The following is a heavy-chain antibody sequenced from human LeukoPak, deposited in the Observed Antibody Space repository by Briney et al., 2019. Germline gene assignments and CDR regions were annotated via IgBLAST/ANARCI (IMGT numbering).Heavy chain of an antibody. Sequence: GGSLRLSCEGSGFSFSSYWMTWVRQAPGKGLEWVSSISGSSGYIFYADSVKGRFTISRDNAKNSLYLQMNSLRAEDTAVYYCGRDLPTVTSIDYWGQGTLVTVSS. V-gene: IGHV3-21*06. D-gene: IGHD4-17*01. CDR3: GRDLPTVTSIDY. CDR2: ISGSSGYI. CDR1: GFSFSSYW. J-gene: IGHJ4*02.